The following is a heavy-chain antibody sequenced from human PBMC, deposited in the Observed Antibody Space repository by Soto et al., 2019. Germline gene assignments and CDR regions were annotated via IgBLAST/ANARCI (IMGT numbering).Heavy chain of an antibody. J-gene: IGHJ6*02. CDR2: IIPIFGTA. CDR1: GGTFSSYA. Sequence: ASVKVCCKACGGTFSSYAISWVRQAPGQGLEWMGGIIPIFGTANYAQKFQGRVTITADKSTSTAYMELSSLRSEDTAVYYCHIVVVPAPQQGMDVWGQGTTVTVSS. V-gene: IGHV1-69*06. D-gene: IGHD2-2*01. CDR3: HIVVVPAPQQGMDV.